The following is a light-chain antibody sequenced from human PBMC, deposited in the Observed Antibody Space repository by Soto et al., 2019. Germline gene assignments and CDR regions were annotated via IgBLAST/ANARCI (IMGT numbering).Light chain of an antibody. J-gene: IGKJ5*01. V-gene: IGKV3-20*01. CDR1: HSVSSSY. Sequence: EIVLTQSPGTLSLSPGERATLSCRASHSVSSSYLAWYQQKPGQATSLHIYGASSRATGIPDRFSCSGYGTDFTLTISRLEPEDFAVYYCQQYGSSPPITFGQGTRLAIK. CDR3: QQYGSSPPIT. CDR2: GAS.